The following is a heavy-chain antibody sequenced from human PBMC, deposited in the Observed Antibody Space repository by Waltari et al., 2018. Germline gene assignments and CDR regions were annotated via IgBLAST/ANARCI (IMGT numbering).Heavy chain of an antibody. Sequence: QVQLVQSGAEVKKPGSSVKVSCKASGGTFSSYAISWVRQAPGQGLEWMGGIIPIFGTATDAQQWQGRVTSTADESTSTAYMELSSRRSEETAVYYCARVLEYSSSSKDDYYYYMDVWGKGTTVTISS. CDR3: ARVLEYSSSSKDDYYYYMDV. J-gene: IGHJ6*03. D-gene: IGHD6-6*01. V-gene: IGHV1-69*12. CDR1: GGTFSSYA. CDR2: IIPIFGTA.